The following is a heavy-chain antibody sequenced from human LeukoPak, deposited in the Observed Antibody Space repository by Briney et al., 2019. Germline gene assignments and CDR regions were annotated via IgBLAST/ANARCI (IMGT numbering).Heavy chain of an antibody. CDR3: ARATNGRFDI. V-gene: IGHV3-7*02. Sequence: GGSLRLSCAASGFTFSNYWMIWVRQAPGKGLEWVGNIKQDGSEKRYADSVRGRFTISRDNAKSSLWLQMNSLRAEDTAVYYCARATNGRFDIWGQGTMVTVSS. D-gene: IGHD2-8*01. CDR1: GFTFSNYW. J-gene: IGHJ3*02. CDR2: IKQDGSEK.